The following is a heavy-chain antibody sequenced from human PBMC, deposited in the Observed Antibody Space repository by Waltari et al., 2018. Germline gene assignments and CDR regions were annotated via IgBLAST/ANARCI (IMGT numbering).Heavy chain of an antibody. CDR3: ARGPPVGYYNGDNWFDP. Sequence: QVQLVQSGAEVKKPGASVKVSCKASGYTFTSYAMHWVRQAPGQRLEWMGWINAGNGNTKYSLKFQCRVTITRDTSASTAYMELSSLRSEDTAVYYCARGPPVGYYNGDNWFDPWGQGTLVTVSS. V-gene: IGHV1-3*01. D-gene: IGHD3-9*01. CDR2: INAGNGNT. CDR1: GYTFTSYA. J-gene: IGHJ5*02.